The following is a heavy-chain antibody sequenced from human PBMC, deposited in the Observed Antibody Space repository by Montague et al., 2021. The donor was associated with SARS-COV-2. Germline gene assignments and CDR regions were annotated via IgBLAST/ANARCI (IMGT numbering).Heavy chain of an antibody. CDR1: GFTFSAYC. V-gene: IGHV3-7*01. J-gene: IGHJ4*02. CDR2: IKHDGRKK. Sequence: SLRLSCAASGFTFSAYCMSWVRQAPGKGLEWVANIKHDGRKKYYVDSVKGRFTISRDNAKNSLYLQMNSLRAEDTAVYYCARDGPTICNGDCYSLFWGQGTLVTVSS. CDR3: ARDGPTICNGDCYSLF. D-gene: IGHD2-21*02.